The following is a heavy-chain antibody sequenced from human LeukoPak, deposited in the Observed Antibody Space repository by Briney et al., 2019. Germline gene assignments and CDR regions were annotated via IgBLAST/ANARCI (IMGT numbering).Heavy chain of an antibody. CDR3: AKGDKPGY. CDR1: KFTFSSYA. D-gene: IGHD1-14*01. V-gene: IGHV3-30*02. J-gene: IGHJ4*02. Sequence: GGSLRLSCAASKFTFSSYAMHWVRQAPGKGLEWVAFIRYDESNKYYADSVKGRFTISRDNSKNTLYLQMNSLRAEDTAVYYCAKGDKPGYWGQGTLITVSS. CDR2: IRYDESNK.